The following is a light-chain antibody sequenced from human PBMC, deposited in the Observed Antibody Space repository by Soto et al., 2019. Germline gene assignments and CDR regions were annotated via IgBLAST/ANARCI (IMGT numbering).Light chain of an antibody. V-gene: IGLV2-11*01. CDR1: SSDVGGYNL. J-gene: IGLJ1*01. Sequence: QSVLTQPRSVSGSPGQSVTISCTGTSSDVGGYNLVSWYQQHPGKAPKLMIYDVSKRPSGVPDRFSGSKSGNTASLTISGLQAEEEADYYCYSYAGSYTFYVFGTGTRSPS. CDR2: DVS. CDR3: YSYAGSYTFYV.